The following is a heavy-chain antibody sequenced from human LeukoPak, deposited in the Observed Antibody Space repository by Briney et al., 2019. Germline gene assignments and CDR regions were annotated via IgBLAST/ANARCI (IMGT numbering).Heavy chain of an antibody. CDR3: AKDQIVVVVAATEYFDY. V-gene: IGHV3-23*01. CDR2: ISGSGGST. CDR1: GFTFSSYA. D-gene: IGHD2-15*01. Sequence: GGSLRLSCAASGFTFSSYAMSWVRQAPGKGLEWVSAISGSGGSTYYADSVKGWFTISRDNSKNTLYLQMNSLRAEDTAVYYCAKDQIVVVVAATEYFDYWGQGTLVTVSS. J-gene: IGHJ4*02.